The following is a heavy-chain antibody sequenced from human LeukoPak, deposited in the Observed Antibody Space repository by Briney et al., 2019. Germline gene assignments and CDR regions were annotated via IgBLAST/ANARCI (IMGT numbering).Heavy chain of an antibody. V-gene: IGHV4-59*01. CDR1: GGSISSYY. D-gene: IGHD1-26*01. J-gene: IGHJ3*02. Sequence: PSETLSLTCTVSGGSISSYYWSWIRQPPGKGLVWIGYIYYSGSTNYNPSLKSRVTISVDTSKNQFSLKLSSVTAADTAVYYCARADGYSGSYYAFDIWGQGTMVTVSS. CDR2: IYYSGST. CDR3: ARADGYSGSYYAFDI.